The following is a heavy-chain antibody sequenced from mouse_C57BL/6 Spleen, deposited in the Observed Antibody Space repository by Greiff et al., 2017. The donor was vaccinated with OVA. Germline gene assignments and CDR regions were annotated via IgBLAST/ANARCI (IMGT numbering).Heavy chain of an antibody. CDR3: ARDFYYGSSYGDY. D-gene: IGHD1-1*01. CDR2: ISSGSSTI. Sequence: EVKLVESGGGLVKPGGSLKLSCAASGFTFSDYGMHWVRQAPEKGLEWVAYISSGSSTIYYADTVKGRFTISRDNAKNTLFLQMTSLRSEDTAMYYCARDFYYGSSYGDYWGQGTTLTVSS. CDR1: GFTFSDYG. V-gene: IGHV5-17*01. J-gene: IGHJ2*01.